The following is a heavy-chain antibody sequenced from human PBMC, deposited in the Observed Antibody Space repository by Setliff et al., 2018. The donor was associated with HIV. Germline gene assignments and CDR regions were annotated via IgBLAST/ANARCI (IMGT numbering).Heavy chain of an antibody. CDR3: ARHDCGGNCDINWFDP. CDR2: IHHAGST. CDR1: GYSISSNFL. Sequence: SETLSLTCDVSGYSISSNFLWGWVRQPPGQGLEWIGSIHHAGSTYYNPSLKSRVRISLDTSKNQFSLKLSSVTAADTAVYYCARHDCGGNCDINWFDPWGQGTLVTVSS. V-gene: IGHV4-38-2*01. J-gene: IGHJ5*02. D-gene: IGHD2-21*02.